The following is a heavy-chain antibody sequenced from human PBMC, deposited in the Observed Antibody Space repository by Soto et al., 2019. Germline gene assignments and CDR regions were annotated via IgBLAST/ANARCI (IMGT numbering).Heavy chain of an antibody. CDR2: MSRTGDNT. J-gene: IGHJ4*02. CDR3: AKDQSNSNPLYYFDF. CDR1: GFTFSSYA. Sequence: GESLKISCSASGFTFSSYAMTWVRQSPGKGLDWVSSMSRTGDNTYYADSVKGRFTISRDNSKNTLYLQMNSLRAEDTAIYYCAKDQSNSNPLYYFDFWGPGTLVTVSS. V-gene: IGHV3-23*01. D-gene: IGHD3-22*01.